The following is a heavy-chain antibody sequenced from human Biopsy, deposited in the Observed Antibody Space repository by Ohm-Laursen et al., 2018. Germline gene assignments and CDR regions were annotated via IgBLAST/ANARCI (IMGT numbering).Heavy chain of an antibody. D-gene: IGHD3-3*01. J-gene: IGHJ4*02. V-gene: IGHV4-59*01. Sequence: SETLSLTCNVSGDSISIYYWSWIRQPPGKGLEWIGNFYYSGSTNYNPSLKSRITMSLDRSKSQVSLRMNSVTAADTAVYYCARARIKTSGVLIPETYYFDSWGQGTLVTVPS. CDR3: ARARIKTSGVLIPETYYFDS. CDR1: GDSISIYY. CDR2: FYYSGST.